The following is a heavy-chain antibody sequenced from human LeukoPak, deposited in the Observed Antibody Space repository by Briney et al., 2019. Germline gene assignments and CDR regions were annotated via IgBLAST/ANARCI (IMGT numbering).Heavy chain of an antibody. D-gene: IGHD6-13*01. CDR3: ARDSSSWYRNAFDI. CDR1: GGSISSSSNY. CDR2: IYYSGSD. J-gene: IGHJ3*02. V-gene: IGHV4-39*07. Sequence: PSETLSLTCTVSGGSISSSSNYWSWIRQPPGKGLEWIGSIYYSGSDYYKPSLKSLATISVDTSKNQFSLKLSSVTAADTAVYYCARDSSSWYRNAFDIWGQGTMVTVSS.